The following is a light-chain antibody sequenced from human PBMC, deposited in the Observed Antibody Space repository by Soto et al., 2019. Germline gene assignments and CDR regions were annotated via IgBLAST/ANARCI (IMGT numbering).Light chain of an antibody. CDR3: QQFNSYPIT. J-gene: IGKJ5*01. Sequence: DIQMTQSPSTLSAFVGDRVTITCRASDSISSWLAWYQQKPGKAPKLLIYKASNLASGVPSRFSGSGSGTEFTLTIGGLQPDDFATYYCQQFNSYPITFGQGTRLEIK. CDR1: DSISSW. CDR2: KAS. V-gene: IGKV1-5*03.